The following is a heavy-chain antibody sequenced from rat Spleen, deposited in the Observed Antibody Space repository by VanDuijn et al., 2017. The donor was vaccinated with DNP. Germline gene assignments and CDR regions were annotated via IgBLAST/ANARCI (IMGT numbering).Heavy chain of an antibody. D-gene: IGHD4-3*01. J-gene: IGHJ2*01. Sequence: EVQLAESGGGLVQPGRSMKLSCVASGFTFSHYYMAWVRQAPAKGLEWVAYIGSPAYAPYYADSVKGRFTISRDNAKSTLYLQMNTLRSEDMATYYCVRWNSGHFDYWGQGVMVTVSS. CDR1: GFTFSHYY. CDR3: VRWNSGHFDY. CDR2: IGSPAYAP. V-gene: IGHV5-22*01.